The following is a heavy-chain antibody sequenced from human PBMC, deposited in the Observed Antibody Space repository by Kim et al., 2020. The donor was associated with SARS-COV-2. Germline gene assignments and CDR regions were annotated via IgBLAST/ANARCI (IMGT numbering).Heavy chain of an antibody. J-gene: IGHJ4*02. D-gene: IGHD3-10*01. CDR1: GGSFSGYY. V-gene: IGHV4-34*01. Sequence: SETLSLTCAVYGGSFSGYYWSWIRQPPGKGLEWIGEINHSGSTNYNPSLKSRVTISVDTSKNQFSLKLSSVTAADTAVYYCARVKVSQRVFGSGSYGDAMGLFDYWGQGTLVTVSS. CDR2: INHSGST. CDR3: ARVKVSQRVFGSGSYGDAMGLFDY.